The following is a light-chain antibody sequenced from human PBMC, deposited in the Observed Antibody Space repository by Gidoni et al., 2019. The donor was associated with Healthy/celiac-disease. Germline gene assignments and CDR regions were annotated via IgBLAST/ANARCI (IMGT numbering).Light chain of an antibody. CDR2: EDN. J-gene: IGLJ3*02. CDR3: QSYDSSNWV. V-gene: IGLV6-57*04. CDR1: SGSIASNY. Sequence: NFMLTQPHSVSESPGKTVTISCTRSSGSIASNYVQWYQQRPGSAPTSVIYEDNPRLAGVPDRFSGSIDSSSTSASLTISGLKTEDESDYYCQSYDSSNWVFGGGTKLTVL.